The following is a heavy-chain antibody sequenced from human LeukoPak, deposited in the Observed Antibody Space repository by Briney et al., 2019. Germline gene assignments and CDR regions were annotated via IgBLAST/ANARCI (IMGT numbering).Heavy chain of an antibody. Sequence: GESLRLSCAASGFTVSSNYMSWVRQAPGKGLEWVSVIYSGGSTYYADSVKGRFTISRDNSKNTLHLQMNSLRAEDTAVYYCARGSLTDAFDIWGQGTMVTVSS. CDR3: ARGSLTDAFDI. CDR2: IYSGGST. V-gene: IGHV3-53*01. CDR1: GFTVSSNY. J-gene: IGHJ3*02.